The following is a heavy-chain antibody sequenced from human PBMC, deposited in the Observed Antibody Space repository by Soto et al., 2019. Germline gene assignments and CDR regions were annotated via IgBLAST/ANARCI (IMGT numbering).Heavy chain of an antibody. CDR2: IYYSGST. CDR1: GGSISSSSYY. J-gene: IGHJ5*02. Sequence: SETLSLTCTVSGGSISSSSYYWGWIRQPPGKGLEWIGSIYYSGSTYYNPSLKSRVTISVDTSKNQFSLKLSSVTAADTAVYYCARPLPYEKANWFDPWGQGTLVTVSS. D-gene: IGHD2-8*01. V-gene: IGHV4-39*01. CDR3: ARPLPYEKANWFDP.